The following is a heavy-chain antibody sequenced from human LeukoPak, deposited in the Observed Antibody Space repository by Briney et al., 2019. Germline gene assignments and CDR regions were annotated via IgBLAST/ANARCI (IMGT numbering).Heavy chain of an antibody. CDR2: IYTSGST. D-gene: IGHD5-12*01. J-gene: IGHJ4*02. Sequence: SETLSLTCTVSGGSISSGSYYWSWIRQPAGKGLEWIGRIYTSGSTNYNPSLKSRVTISVDTSKNQFSLKLSSVTAADTAVYYCARGPKVATLYDYWGQGTLVSVSS. CDR1: GGSISSGSYY. V-gene: IGHV4-61*02. CDR3: ARGPKVATLYDY.